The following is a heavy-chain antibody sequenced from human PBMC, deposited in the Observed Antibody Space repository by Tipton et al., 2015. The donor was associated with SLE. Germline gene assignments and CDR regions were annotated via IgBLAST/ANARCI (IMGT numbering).Heavy chain of an antibody. V-gene: IGHV4-59*02. CDR2: IDYRDIT. CDR1: GGSVSSNY. CDR3: AKDSGTYYFDF. J-gene: IGHJ4*02. D-gene: IGHD1-26*01. Sequence: TLSLTCTVSGGSVSSNYWSWIRQPPGKGLEWIGYIDYRDITNYNPSLKSRVTMSIDTSKNQFSLKLSSVTAADTAVYFCAKDSGTYYFDFWGQGVLVNVSS.